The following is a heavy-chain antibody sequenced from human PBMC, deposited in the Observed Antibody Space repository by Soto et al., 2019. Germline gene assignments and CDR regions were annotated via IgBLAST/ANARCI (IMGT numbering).Heavy chain of an antibody. CDR1: GYTFTGYY. V-gene: IGHV1-2*02. CDR3: ARERSSRYYYCYGMDV. Sequence: ASVKVSCKASGYTFTGYYMHWVRQAPGQGLEWMGWINPNSGGTNYAQKFQGRVTMTRDTSISTAYMELSRLRSDDTAVYYCARERSSRYYYCYGMDVWGQGTTVTVSS. J-gene: IGHJ6*02. CDR2: INPNSGGT.